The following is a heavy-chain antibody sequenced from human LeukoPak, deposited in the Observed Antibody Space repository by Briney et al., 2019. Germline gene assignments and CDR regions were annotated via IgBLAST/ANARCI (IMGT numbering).Heavy chain of an antibody. Sequence: GASVKVSCKASGYTFTSYAMHWVRQAPGQRLEWMGWINAGNGNTKYSRKFQGRVTITRDTSASTAYMELSSLRSEDTAVYYCARERSYRWFDPWGQGTLVTVSS. J-gene: IGHJ5*02. CDR2: INAGNGNT. CDR1: GYTFTSYA. V-gene: IGHV1-3*01. D-gene: IGHD3-16*02. CDR3: ARERSYRWFDP.